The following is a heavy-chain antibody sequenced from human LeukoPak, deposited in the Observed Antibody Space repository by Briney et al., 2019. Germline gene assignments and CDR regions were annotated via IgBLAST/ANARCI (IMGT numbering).Heavy chain of an antibody. J-gene: IGHJ6*03. CDR3: VKFRGPTDHYYYYMDV. D-gene: IGHD1-26*01. CDR2: ISGSGAYT. V-gene: IGHV3-23*01. CDR1: GFTFSPYA. Sequence: GGSLRLSCAASGFTFSPYAMTWVRQAPGKGLEWVSGISGSGAYTYSADSLKGRFTISRDNSNNTVYLQMNSLRAEATAVYYCVKFRGPTDHYYYYMDVWGKGTTVTVSS.